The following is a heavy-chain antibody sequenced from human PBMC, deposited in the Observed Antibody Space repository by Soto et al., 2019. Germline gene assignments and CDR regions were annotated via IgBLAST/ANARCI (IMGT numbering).Heavy chain of an antibody. CDR2: ISGSGGST. V-gene: IGHV3-23*01. CDR3: AKLPGIAAAGTLGVAFDI. J-gene: IGHJ3*02. Sequence: EVQLLESGGGLVQPGGSLRLSCAASGFTFSSYAMSWVRQAPGKGLEWVSAISGSGGSTYNADSVKGRFTISRDNSKNTLYLQMNSLRAEDTAVYYCAKLPGIAAAGTLGVAFDIWGQGTMVTVSS. CDR1: GFTFSSYA. D-gene: IGHD6-13*01.